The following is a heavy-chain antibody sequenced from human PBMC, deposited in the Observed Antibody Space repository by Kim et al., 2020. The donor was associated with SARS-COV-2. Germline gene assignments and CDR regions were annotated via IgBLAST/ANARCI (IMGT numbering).Heavy chain of an antibody. CDR2: ISAYNGNT. J-gene: IGHJ4*02. CDR3: AGVRSYYYDSSGCLDY. D-gene: IGHD3-22*01. Sequence: ASVKVSCKASGYTFTSYGISWVRQAPGQGLEWMGWISAYNGNTNYAQKLQGRVTMTTDTSTSTAYMELRSLRSDDTAVYYCAGVRSYYYDSSGCLDYWGQGTLVTVSS. CDR1: GYTFTSYG. V-gene: IGHV1-18*01.